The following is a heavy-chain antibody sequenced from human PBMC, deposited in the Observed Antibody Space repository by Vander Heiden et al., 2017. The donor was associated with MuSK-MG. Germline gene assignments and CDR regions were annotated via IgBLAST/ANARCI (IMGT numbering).Heavy chain of an antibody. Sequence: QLQLQESGPGLVKPSETLSLTCTVSGGSISSSSYYWGWIRQPPGKGLEWIGSIYYSGSTYYNPSLKSRVTISVDTSKNQFSLKLSSVTAADTAVYYCASHEEAVRGVVSWFDPWGQGTLVTVSS. CDR2: IYYSGST. CDR1: GGSISSSSYY. CDR3: ASHEEAVRGVVSWFDP. J-gene: IGHJ5*02. D-gene: IGHD3-10*01. V-gene: IGHV4-39*01.